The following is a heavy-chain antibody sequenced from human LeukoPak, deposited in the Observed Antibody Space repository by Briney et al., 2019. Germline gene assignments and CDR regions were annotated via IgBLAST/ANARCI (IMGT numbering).Heavy chain of an antibody. CDR3: ARDGPWGSPTSGWFDP. CDR1: GFIFSNYW. Sequence: GGSLRLSCTTSGFIFSNYWMSWVRQVPGKGLEWVANIKQDGSETHYVDSVKGRFTISRDNDRNSLYLQMNSLRVEDTAVYYCARDGPWGSPTSGWFDPWGQGTLVTVSS. D-gene: IGHD3-16*01. J-gene: IGHJ5*02. V-gene: IGHV3-7*01. CDR2: IKQDGSET.